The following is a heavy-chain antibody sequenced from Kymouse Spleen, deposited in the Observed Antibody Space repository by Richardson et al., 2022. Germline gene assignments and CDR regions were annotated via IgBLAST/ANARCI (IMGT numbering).Heavy chain of an antibody. CDR1: GGTFSSYA. J-gene: IGHJ6*02. V-gene: IGHV1-69*05. D-gene: IGHD3-10*01. CDR2: IIPIFGTA. Sequence: QVQLVQSGAEVKKPGSSVKVSCKASGGTFSSYAISWVRQAPGQGLEWMGGIIPIFGTANYAQKFQGRVTITTDESTSTAYMELSSLRSEDTAVYYCAREGTMVRGVIRDYYGMDVWGQGTTVTVSS. CDR3: AREGTMVRGVIRDYYGMDV.